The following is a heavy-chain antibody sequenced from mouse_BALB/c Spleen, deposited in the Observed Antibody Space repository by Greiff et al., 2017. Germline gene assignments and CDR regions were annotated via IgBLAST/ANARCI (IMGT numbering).Heavy chain of an antibody. J-gene: IGHJ3*01. CDR3: AKDWAWFAY. V-gene: IGHV14-3*02. Sequence: VQLKQSGAELVKPGASVKLSCTASGFNIKDTYMHWVKQRPEQGLEWIGRIDPANGNTKYDPKFQGKATITADTSSNTAYLQLSSLTSEDTAVYYCAKDWAWFAYWGQGTLVTVSA. CDR1: GFNIKDTY. CDR2: IDPANGNT.